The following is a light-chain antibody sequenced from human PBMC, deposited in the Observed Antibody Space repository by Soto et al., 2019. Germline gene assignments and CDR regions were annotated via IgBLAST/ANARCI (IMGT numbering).Light chain of an antibody. CDR2: KAS. CDR1: QGMSSW. CDR3: HQASSFPLT. V-gene: IGKV1-12*01. J-gene: IGKJ4*01. Sequence: DIQMTQSPSFVSASVGDGVTITCRASQGMSSWLSWYQQKPGTAPTLLIYKASTLQDGVPSRFSGSGSGTDFTLTINSLQPEDFGTYYCHQASSFPLTFGGGTKVEIK.